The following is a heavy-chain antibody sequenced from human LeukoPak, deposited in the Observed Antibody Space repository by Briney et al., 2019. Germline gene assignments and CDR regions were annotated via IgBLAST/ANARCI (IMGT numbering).Heavy chain of an antibody. CDR3: ARDGSAGNNWFDP. CDR1: GDSFSGGDFY. CDR2: IYSSGST. J-gene: IGHJ5*02. Sequence: SETLSLTCTVSGDSFSGGDFYWSWIRQPPGKGLEWIGYIYSSGSTHYNPSLKSRVTISVDTSKNQFSLKLSSVTAADMAVYYCARDGSAGNNWFDPWGQGTLVTVSS. V-gene: IGHV4-30-4*01. D-gene: IGHD6-13*01.